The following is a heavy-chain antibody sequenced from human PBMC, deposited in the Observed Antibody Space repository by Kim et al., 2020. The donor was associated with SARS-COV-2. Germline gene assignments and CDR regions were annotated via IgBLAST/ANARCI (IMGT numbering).Heavy chain of an antibody. D-gene: IGHD3-3*01. J-gene: IGHJ6*02. V-gene: IGHV4-39*01. CDR3: ARQSYDFWSGYSSGMDV. Sequence: KSRVTISVDTSKNQFSLKLSSVTAADTAVYYCARQSYDFWSGYSSGMDVWGQGTTVTVSS.